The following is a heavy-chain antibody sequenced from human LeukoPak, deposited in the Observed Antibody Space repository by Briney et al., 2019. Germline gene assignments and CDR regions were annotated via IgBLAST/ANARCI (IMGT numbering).Heavy chain of an antibody. V-gene: IGHV3-48*03. CDR2: ISSSGSTI. CDR1: GFTFSSYE. D-gene: IGHD3-22*01. J-gene: IGHJ4*02. Sequence: GGSLRLSCAASGFTFSSYEMNWVRQAPGKGLEWVSYISSSGSTIYYADSVKGRFTVSRDNSKDTLYLQLNSLRAEDTAVYYCARAHYSDSSAYYSPFDYWGQGTLVTVSS. CDR3: ARAHYSDSSAYYSPFDY.